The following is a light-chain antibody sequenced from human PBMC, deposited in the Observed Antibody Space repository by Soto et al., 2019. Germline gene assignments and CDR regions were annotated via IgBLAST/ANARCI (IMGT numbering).Light chain of an antibody. Sequence: ILLTPSPSSLSASVGDRVTITCQASQDISNYLNWYQQKPGKAPKLLIYDASNLETGVPSRFSGSGSGTDFTFTISSLQPEDIATYYCQQYDNLPFTFGPGTKVDIK. CDR3: QQYDNLPFT. CDR2: DAS. CDR1: QDISNY. J-gene: IGKJ3*01. V-gene: IGKV1-33*01.